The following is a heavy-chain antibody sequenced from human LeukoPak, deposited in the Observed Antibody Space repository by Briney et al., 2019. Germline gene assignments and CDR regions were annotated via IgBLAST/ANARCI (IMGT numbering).Heavy chain of an antibody. Sequence: GGTLRLSCEASGFTFDDYGMHWVRQAPGKGLEWVSTISWNSASVGYVDSVKGRFTISRDNAKKTLYLQMNSLRPEDTALYYCAKDYGYSSSWYDYWGQGTLVTVSS. J-gene: IGHJ4*02. CDR3: AKDYGYSSSWYDY. CDR2: ISWNSASV. CDR1: GFTFDDYG. V-gene: IGHV3-9*01. D-gene: IGHD6-13*01.